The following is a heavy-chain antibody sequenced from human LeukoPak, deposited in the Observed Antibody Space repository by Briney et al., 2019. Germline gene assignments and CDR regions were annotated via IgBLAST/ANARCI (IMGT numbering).Heavy chain of an antibody. V-gene: IGHV3-15*01. CDR2: IKSKTDGGTT. CDR1: GFTFSNAW. CDR3: TTTIVVVPAAIHFDY. J-gene: IGHJ4*02. Sequence: PGGSLRLSCAASGFTFSNAWMSWVRQAPGKGLEWVGRIKSKTDGGTTDYAARVKGRFTISRDDSKNTLYLQMNSLKSEDTAVYYCTTTIVVVPAAIHFDYWGQGTLVTVSS. D-gene: IGHD2-2*01.